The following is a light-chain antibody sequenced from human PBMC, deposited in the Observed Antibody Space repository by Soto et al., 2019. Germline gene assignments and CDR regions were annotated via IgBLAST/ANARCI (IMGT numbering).Light chain of an antibody. CDR1: QTVAKNY. CDR2: DAS. CDR3: QQYASAPLT. J-gene: IGKJ4*01. V-gene: IGKV3-20*01. Sequence: EIVLTQSPGTLSLSPGERATLSCRASQTVAKNYLAWYQQQPGQAPRLLIYDASTRATGIPDRFTGSGSATDFTLTINRLEPEDFAVYYCQQYASAPLTFGRGTKVEIK.